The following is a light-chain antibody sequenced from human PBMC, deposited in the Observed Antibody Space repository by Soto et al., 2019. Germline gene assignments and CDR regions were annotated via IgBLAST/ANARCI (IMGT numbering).Light chain of an antibody. CDR1: SSDVGGYNY. CDR3: SSYTSISTYV. CDR2: EVS. V-gene: IGLV2-14*01. J-gene: IGLJ1*01. Sequence: QSVLTQPASVSGSPGQSITISCTGTSSDVGGYNYVSWYQQHPGKAPKLMIYEVSNRPPGLSNRFSGSKSGNTASLTISGLQAEDEADYYCSSYTSISTYVFGTGTKVTVL.